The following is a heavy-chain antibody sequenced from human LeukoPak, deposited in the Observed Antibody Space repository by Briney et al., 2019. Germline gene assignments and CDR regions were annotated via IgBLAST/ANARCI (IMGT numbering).Heavy chain of an antibody. V-gene: IGHV1-18*01. Sequence: EASVKVSCKASGYTFTSYGISWVRQAPGQGLEWMGWIRAYNGNTNYAQKLQGRVTMTTDTSTSTAYMELRSLRSDETAVYYCARDGFTMVRGTLDYWGQGTLVTVSS. J-gene: IGHJ4*02. CDR2: IRAYNGNT. CDR1: GYTFTSYG. D-gene: IGHD3-10*01. CDR3: ARDGFTMVRGTLDY.